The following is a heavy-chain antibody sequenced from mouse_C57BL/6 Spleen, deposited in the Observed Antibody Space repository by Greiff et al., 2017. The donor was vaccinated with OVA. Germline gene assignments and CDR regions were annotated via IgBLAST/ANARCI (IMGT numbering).Heavy chain of an antibody. CDR3: AGGYYDYDYAMDY. V-gene: IGHV1-26*01. D-gene: IGHD2-4*01. Sequence: EVQLQQSGPELVKPGASVKISCKASGYTFTDYYMNWVKQSHGKSLEWIGDINPNNGGTSYNQKFKGKATLTVDKSSSTAYMELRSLTSEDSAVYYCAGGYYDYDYAMDYWGQGTSVTVSS. CDR1: GYTFTDYY. CDR2: INPNNGGT. J-gene: IGHJ4*01.